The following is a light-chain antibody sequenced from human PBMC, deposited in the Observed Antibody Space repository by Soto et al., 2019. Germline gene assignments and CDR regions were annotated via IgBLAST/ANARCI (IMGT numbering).Light chain of an antibody. Sequence: QSALTQPPSASGSPGQSVTISCTGTSSDVGGYDYVSWYQQHPGKAPKLMIYKVSKRPSGVPDRFSGSKSGNTASLTVSGLQAEDEADYYCSSYAGSSTYVFGTGTKVTVL. CDR2: KVS. V-gene: IGLV2-8*01. CDR3: SSYAGSSTYV. J-gene: IGLJ1*01. CDR1: SSDVGGYDY.